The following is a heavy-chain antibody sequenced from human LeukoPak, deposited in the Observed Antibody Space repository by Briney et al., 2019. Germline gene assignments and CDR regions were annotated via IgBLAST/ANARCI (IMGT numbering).Heavy chain of an antibody. V-gene: IGHV1-2*04. CDR1: GYTFTGYY. CDR2: INPNSGGT. D-gene: IGHD3-10*01. Sequence: ASVKVSCKASGYTFTGYYMHWVRQAPGQGLEWMGWINPNSGGTNYAQKFQGWATMTRDTSISTAYMELSRLRSDDTAVYYCATGSGSYPWDHYYYYGMDVWGQGTTVTVSS. CDR3: ATGSGSYPWDHYYYYGMDV. J-gene: IGHJ6*02.